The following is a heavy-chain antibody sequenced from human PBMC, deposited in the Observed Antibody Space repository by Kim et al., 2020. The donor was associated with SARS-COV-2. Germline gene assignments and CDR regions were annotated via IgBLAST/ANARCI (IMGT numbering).Heavy chain of an antibody. CDR3: ATGPSRAFDV. Sequence: YACSVNGRFTLSADNSRNTVYLQMNSLTTEDTAVYYCATGPSRAFDVWGQGTTVTVSS. J-gene: IGHJ3*01. V-gene: IGHV3-30*01.